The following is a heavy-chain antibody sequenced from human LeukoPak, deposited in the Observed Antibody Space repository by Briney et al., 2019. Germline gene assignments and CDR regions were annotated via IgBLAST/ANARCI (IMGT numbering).Heavy chain of an antibody. CDR2: IYTSGST. J-gene: IGHJ4*02. D-gene: IGHD1-26*01. CDR3: AREVGATYFDY. Sequence: SETLSLTCTVSGGSISSYFWTWIRQPAGKGLEWIGRIYTSGSTKNNPSLKSRVSMSVDTSKNQFSLKLSSVTAADTAVYYCAREVGATYFDYWGQGTLVTVSS. CDR1: GGSISSYF. V-gene: IGHV4-4*07.